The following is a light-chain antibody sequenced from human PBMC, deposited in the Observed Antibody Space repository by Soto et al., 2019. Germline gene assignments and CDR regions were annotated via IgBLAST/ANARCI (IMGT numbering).Light chain of an antibody. CDR3: SSYAGRSMYV. CDR1: SSDVGTYDY. CDR2: GVT. V-gene: IGLV2-8*01. J-gene: IGLJ1*01. Sequence: QSALTQPPSASGSPGQSVTFSCTGTSSDVGTYDYVSWYQQYPGKAPKLLIYGVTRRPSRVPDRFSGSKSGNTAALTVSGLQAEDEAYYYCSSYAGRSMYVFGTGTKVTVL.